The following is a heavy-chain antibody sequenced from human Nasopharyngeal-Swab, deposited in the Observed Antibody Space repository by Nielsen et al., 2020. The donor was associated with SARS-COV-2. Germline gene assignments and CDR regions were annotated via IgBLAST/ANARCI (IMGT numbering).Heavy chain of an antibody. V-gene: IGHV3-11*04. Sequence: GGSLRLSCAPPGFRFSDYYMSWIRQAPGKGLEWISDISSSGSITHYADSMKGRFTISRDNAKKSLYLQMNSLRAEDTAVYYCARGVETIHHWGQGSLVTVSS. CDR3: ARGVETIHH. CDR1: GFRFSDYY. D-gene: IGHD2-21*01. J-gene: IGHJ1*01. CDR2: ISSSGSIT.